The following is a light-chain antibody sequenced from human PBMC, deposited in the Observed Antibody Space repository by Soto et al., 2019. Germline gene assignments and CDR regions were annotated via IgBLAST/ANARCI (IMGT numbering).Light chain of an antibody. V-gene: IGKV1-9*01. J-gene: IGKJ5*01. CDR3: QQLNSYPIT. Sequence: DIQLTQSPSFLSASVGDRVTITCRASQGLSRDLDWYQQKPGKAPKLLIYAASTLQSGVPSSFSGSGSGTEFTLTISSLQPEDFATYYCQQLNSYPITFGQGTRLEIK. CDR1: QGLSRD. CDR2: AAS.